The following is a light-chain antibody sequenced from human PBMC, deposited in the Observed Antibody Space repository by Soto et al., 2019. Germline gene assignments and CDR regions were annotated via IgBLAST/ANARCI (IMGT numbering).Light chain of an antibody. J-gene: IGKJ5*01. CDR3: QQRRSWQVT. V-gene: IGKV3D-20*02. Sequence: EIVLTQSPGTLYLSPGERATLSCRASQSVASSYLAWHQQKPGQAPRLLIYGASSRANGIPDRFSGSGSGTNFTLTISSLEPEDFAVYYCQQRRSWQVTFGQGTRLEI. CDR2: GAS. CDR1: QSVASSY.